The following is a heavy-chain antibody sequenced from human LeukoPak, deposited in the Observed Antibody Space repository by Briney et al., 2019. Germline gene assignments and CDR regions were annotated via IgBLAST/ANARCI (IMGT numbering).Heavy chain of an antibody. CDR2: IMPIFGTA. V-gene: IGHV1-69*05. Sequence: ASVKVSCKASGGTFSSYAIILVRLAPGQGREWMGGIMPIFGTANYAQKFQGRVTITTDESTSTAYMELGSLRSEDTDGYYCARGAQYQLLFCAFDIWGQGTMVTVPS. CDR3: ARGAQYQLLFCAFDI. CDR1: GGTFSSYA. D-gene: IGHD2-2*01. J-gene: IGHJ3*02.